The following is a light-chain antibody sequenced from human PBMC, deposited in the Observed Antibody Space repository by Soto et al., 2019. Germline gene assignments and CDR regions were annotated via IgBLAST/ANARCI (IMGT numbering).Light chain of an antibody. CDR2: GAS. Sequence: EIVMTQSPATLSVSPGETATLSCRASQSVYSDLAWYQQRPGQAPRLLMYGASTRATGIPARFSGSGSGTEFTLTISSLQSEDFAVYYCQHYINWSTWTFGQGTKVDNK. V-gene: IGKV3-15*01. CDR1: QSVYSD. J-gene: IGKJ1*01. CDR3: QHYINWSTWT.